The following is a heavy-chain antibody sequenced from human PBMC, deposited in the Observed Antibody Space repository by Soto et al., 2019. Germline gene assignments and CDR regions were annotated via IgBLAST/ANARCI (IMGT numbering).Heavy chain of an antibody. V-gene: IGHV3-33*01. J-gene: IGHJ4*02. CDR3: ATVDNYYGSVF. Sequence: QVQLVESGGGVVQPGTSLRLSCAASGSTFSNNGMHWVRQAPGKGLEWVAVVWYDGTTKFYPDSVKGRFTISRDNSNNKMYLLINSLIVEETAVYYFATVDNYYGSVFWGQGTLVTVSS. CDR2: VWYDGTTK. D-gene: IGHD3-10*01. CDR1: GSTFSNNG.